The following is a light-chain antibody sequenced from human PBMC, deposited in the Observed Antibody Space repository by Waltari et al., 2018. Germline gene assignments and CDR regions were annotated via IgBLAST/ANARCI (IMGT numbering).Light chain of an antibody. CDR1: SSDVGRYTL. V-gene: IGLV2-23*02. J-gene: IGLJ2*01. CDR3: CSYAGSSTYVV. Sequence: QSALTQPASVSGSPGQSITISCTGTSSDVGRYTLVSWYQQHPGKAPTLMFYEVSKRPSGVSNRFSGSKSGNTASLTISGLQAEDEADYYCCSYAGSSTYVVFGGGTKLTVL. CDR2: EVS.